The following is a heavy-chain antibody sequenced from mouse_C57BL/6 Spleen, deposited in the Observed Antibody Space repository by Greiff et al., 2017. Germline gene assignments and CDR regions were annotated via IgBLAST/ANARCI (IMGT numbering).Heavy chain of an antibody. D-gene: IGHD3-2*02. CDR2: IYPGSGST. Sequence: QVQLQQPGAELVKPGASVKMSCKASGYTFTSYWITWVKQRPGQGLEWIGDIYPGSGSTNYNEKFKSKATLTVDTSSSTAYMQLSSLTSEDSAVYYCARYGAQGHYAMDYWGQGTSVTVSS. V-gene: IGHV1-55*01. CDR3: ARYGAQGHYAMDY. CDR1: GYTFTSYW. J-gene: IGHJ4*01.